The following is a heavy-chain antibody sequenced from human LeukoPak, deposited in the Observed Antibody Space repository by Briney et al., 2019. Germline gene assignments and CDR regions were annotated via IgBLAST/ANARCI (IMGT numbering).Heavy chain of an antibody. D-gene: IGHD3-3*01. CDR2: ILHTGST. Sequence: PETLSLTCAVYGGSFSGYYWSWIRQPPRKGLEWIGEILHTGSTNYNPSLKSRVTISVDTSKKQFSLKLSSVTAADTAVYSCARPTNYDFWSGFSTWGQGTLVTVSS. J-gene: IGHJ5*02. V-gene: IGHV4-34*12. CDR1: GGSFSGYY. CDR3: ARPTNYDFWSGFST.